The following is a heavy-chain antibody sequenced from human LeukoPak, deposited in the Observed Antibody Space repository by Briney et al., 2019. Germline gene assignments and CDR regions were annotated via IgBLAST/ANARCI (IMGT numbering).Heavy chain of an antibody. Sequence: PGGSLRLSCAASGFTFSSYGMHWVRQAPGKGLEWVAVIWYGGSNKYYADSVKGRFTISRDNSKNTLYLQMNSLRAEDTAVYYCARERSPAAFDIWGQGTMVTVSS. CDR3: ARERSPAAFDI. J-gene: IGHJ3*02. CDR2: IWYGGSNK. CDR1: GFTFSSYG. V-gene: IGHV3-33*01. D-gene: IGHD2-2*01.